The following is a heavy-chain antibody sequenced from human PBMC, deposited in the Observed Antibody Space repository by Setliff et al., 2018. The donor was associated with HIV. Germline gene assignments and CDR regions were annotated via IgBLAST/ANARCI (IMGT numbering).Heavy chain of an antibody. CDR3: ARGAWYTSGWYSSRYMDV. Sequence: GASVKVSCKASGYSFTGYYIHWVRQAPGQGLEWMGWINPDNGVTYYRQTFQGRVTMTRDTSIDTAYMDLSSLRSDDTALYYCARGAWYTSGWYSSRYMDVWGKGTTVTVSS. CDR2: INPDNGVT. CDR1: GYSFTGYY. V-gene: IGHV1-2*02. J-gene: IGHJ6*03. D-gene: IGHD6-19*01.